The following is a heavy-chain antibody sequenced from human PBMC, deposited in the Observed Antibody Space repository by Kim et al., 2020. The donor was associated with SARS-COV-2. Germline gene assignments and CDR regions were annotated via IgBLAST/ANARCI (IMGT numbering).Heavy chain of an antibody. Sequence: SETLSLTCTVSGGSISSYYWSWIRQPPGKGLEWIGYIYYSGSTNYNPSLKSRVTISVDTSKNQFSLKLSSVTAADTAVYYCSRGAHCSGGSFYYYYYYM. D-gene: IGHD2-15*01. J-gene: IGHJ6*03. CDR3: SRGAHCSGGSFYYYYYYM. V-gene: IGHV4-59*08. CDR2: IYYSGST. CDR1: GGSISSYY.